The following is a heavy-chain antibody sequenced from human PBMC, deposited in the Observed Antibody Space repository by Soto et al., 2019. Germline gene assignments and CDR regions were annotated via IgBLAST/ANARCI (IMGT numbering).Heavy chain of an antibody. CDR2: IYHNGNA. CDR3: ASQQRYSANGGYLVVWFAN. V-gene: IGHV4-39*01. J-gene: IGHJ5*02. Sequence: QLQLQESGPGLVKPSETLSLTCTVSGGSISSSIYYWGWIRQPPGKGLEWIGSIYHNGNAYHNPFLQSRVNISVDTSKNQFPLKLRSGTDADTAVYYCASQQRYSANGGYLVVWFANSGQGALVTVSS. D-gene: IGHD2-8*01. CDR1: GGSISSSIYY.